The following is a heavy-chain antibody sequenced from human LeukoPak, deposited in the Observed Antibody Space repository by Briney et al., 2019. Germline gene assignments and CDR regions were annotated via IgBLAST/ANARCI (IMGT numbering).Heavy chain of an antibody. CDR2: IYHSGST. V-gene: IGHV4-30-2*01. CDR3: ARGDDILTGYYISKAFDI. Sequence: SQTLSLTCAVSGGSISSGGYSWSWIRQPPGKGLEWIGYIYHSGSTYYNPSLKSRVTISVDRSKNQFSLKLSSVTAADTAVYYCARGDDILTGYYISKAFDIWGHGTMVTVSS. D-gene: IGHD3-9*01. CDR1: GGSISSGGYS. J-gene: IGHJ3*02.